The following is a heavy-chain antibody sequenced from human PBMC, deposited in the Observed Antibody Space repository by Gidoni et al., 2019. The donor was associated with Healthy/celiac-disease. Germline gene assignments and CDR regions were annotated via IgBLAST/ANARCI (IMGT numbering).Heavy chain of an antibody. J-gene: IGHJ3*02. CDR2: IYSGGST. CDR3: ARFSDFWSGPFDAFDI. Sequence: EVQLVESGGGLIQPGGSLRLSCAASGFTVSSNYMSWVRQAPGKGLEWVSVIYSGGSTYYADSVKGRFTISRDNSKNTLYLQMNSLRAEDTAVYYCARFSDFWSGPFDAFDIWGQGTMVTVSS. CDR1: GFTVSSNY. D-gene: IGHD3-3*01. V-gene: IGHV3-53*01.